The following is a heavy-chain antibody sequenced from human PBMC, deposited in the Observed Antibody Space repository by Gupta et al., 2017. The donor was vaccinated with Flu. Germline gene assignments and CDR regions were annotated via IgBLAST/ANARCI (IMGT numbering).Heavy chain of an antibody. V-gene: IGHV3-13*01. J-gene: IGHJ2*01. CDR3: ARGTYCNEGKCSRIWYFDL. CDR1: GFTFSHSD. CDR2: IGTESDT. D-gene: IGHD2/OR15-2a*01. Sequence: EVQLVESGGGLVQPGGSLRLSCSASGFTFSHSDMHWLRPGLGKDLEWVSGIGTESDTFYPGSVKGRFTISRENAKNSLYLQMNSLRAGDTAVYYCARGTYCNEGKCSRIWYFDLWGRGTLVTVSS.